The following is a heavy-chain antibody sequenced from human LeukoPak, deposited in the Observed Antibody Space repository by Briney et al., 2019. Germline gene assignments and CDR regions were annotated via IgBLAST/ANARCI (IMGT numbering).Heavy chain of an antibody. Sequence: ASVKVSCKASGYTFTSYGISWVRQAPGQGLEWMGWISAYNGNTNYAQKLQGRVTMTTDTSTSAAYMELRSLRSDDTAVYYCASNMVRGVIMDFDYWGQGTLVTVSS. CDR3: ASNMVRGVIMDFDY. CDR1: GYTFTSYG. CDR2: ISAYNGNT. J-gene: IGHJ4*02. V-gene: IGHV1-18*01. D-gene: IGHD3-10*01.